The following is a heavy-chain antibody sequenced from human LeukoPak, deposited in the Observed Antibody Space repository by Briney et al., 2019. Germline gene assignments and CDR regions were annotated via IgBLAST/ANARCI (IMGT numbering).Heavy chain of an antibody. CDR2: INPNSGGT. D-gene: IGHD3-22*01. Sequence: ASVKVSCKASGYTFTGYYIHWVRQAPGQGLEWMGWINPNSGGTNYAQKFQGWVTMTRDTSISTAYMELSRLRSDDTAVYYCARGGDSSGYAFDIWGQGTMVTVSS. V-gene: IGHV1-2*04. J-gene: IGHJ3*02. CDR3: ARGGDSSGYAFDI. CDR1: GYTFTGYY.